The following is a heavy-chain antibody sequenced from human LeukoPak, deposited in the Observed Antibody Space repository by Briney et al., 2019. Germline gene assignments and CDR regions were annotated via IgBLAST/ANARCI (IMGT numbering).Heavy chain of an antibody. Sequence: QPGGSLRLPCAGSGFTFSSYWMHWVRQAPGKGLVWVSRINSDGSSTSYADSVKGRFTISRDNAKNTLYLQMNSLRAEDTAVYYCARAVVLGEYWFDPWGQGTLVTVSS. J-gene: IGHJ5*02. CDR3: ARAVVLGEYWFDP. CDR1: GFTFSSYW. D-gene: IGHD3-16*01. V-gene: IGHV3-74*01. CDR2: INSDGSST.